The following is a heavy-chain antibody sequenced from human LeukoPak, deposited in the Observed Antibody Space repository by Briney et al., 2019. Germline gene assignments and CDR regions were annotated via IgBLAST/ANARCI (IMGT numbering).Heavy chain of an antibody. Sequence: GGSLRLSCAASGFTFSSYSMNWVRQAPGKGLEWVSGISWNSGTIDYADSVRGRFTISRDNAKNSLYLQMDSLRVEDTAFYYCAKDNRRHYTSGPNPDSLHWGQGALVTVSS. V-gene: IGHV3-9*01. CDR3: AKDNRRHYTSGPNPDSLH. J-gene: IGHJ4*02. CDR1: GFTFSSYS. D-gene: IGHD6-19*01. CDR2: ISWNSGTI.